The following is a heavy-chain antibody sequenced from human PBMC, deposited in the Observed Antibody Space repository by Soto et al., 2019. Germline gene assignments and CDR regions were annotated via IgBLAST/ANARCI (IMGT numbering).Heavy chain of an antibody. CDR1: GYTFTNYW. Sequence: PGESLKISCKGSGYTFTNYWIDWVRQMPGKGLEWMGIIYPGDSNTKYSPSFQGQVTISADKSTSIVFLQWSTLKASDTAMYYCARHLGSPGYYSGMDVWGRGTTVTVSS. J-gene: IGHJ6*02. CDR3: ARHLGSPGYYSGMDV. V-gene: IGHV5-51*01. D-gene: IGHD6-13*01. CDR2: IYPGDSNT.